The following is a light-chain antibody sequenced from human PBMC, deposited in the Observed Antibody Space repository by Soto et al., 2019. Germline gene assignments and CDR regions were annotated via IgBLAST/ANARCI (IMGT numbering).Light chain of an antibody. J-gene: IGKJ5*01. CDR3: QQRNSYPIT. V-gene: IGKV1-9*01. Sequence: DIQLTQSPSFLYASVGDRVTITCRASQGISSYLAWYQQKPGKAPNLLIHTASTLQSGVPSRFSGSGSGTEFTLTISSLQSEDFATYYCQQRNSYPITFGQGTRLEIK. CDR2: TAS. CDR1: QGISSY.